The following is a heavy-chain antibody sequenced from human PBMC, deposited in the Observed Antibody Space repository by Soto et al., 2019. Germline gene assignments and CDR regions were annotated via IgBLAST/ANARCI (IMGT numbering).Heavy chain of an antibody. Sequence: SETLSLTCTVTGGTISGYYWTWIRQSAGGGLEWIGRIYSSGSTNYNPSLKSRVTISADTSRNQFSLSLSSLTAADTAVYYCARVDHRGYFSVLTDFWGQGILGTVSS. D-gene: IGHD3-10*02. CDR2: IYSSGST. V-gene: IGHV4-4*07. CDR1: GGTISGYY. CDR3: ARVDHRGYFSVLTDF. J-gene: IGHJ4*02.